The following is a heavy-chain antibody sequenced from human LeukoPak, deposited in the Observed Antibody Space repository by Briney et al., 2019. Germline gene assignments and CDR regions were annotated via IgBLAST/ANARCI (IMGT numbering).Heavy chain of an antibody. CDR2: ISAYNGNT. V-gene: IGHV1-18*01. CDR3: ARGAHILGGATQLFDY. J-gene: IGHJ4*02. CDR1: GYTFTSYG. Sequence: ASVKVSCKASGYTFTSYGISWVRQAPGQGLEWMGWISAYNGNTNYAQKLQGRVTMTTDTSTSTAYMELRSLRSDDTAVYYCARGAHILGGATQLFDYWGQGTLVTVSS. D-gene: IGHD1-26*01.